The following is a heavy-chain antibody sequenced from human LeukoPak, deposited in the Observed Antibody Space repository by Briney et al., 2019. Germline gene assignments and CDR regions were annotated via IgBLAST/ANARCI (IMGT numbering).Heavy chain of an antibody. V-gene: IGHV3-30*03. Sequence: GGSLRLSCAASGFTFSSYGMHWVRQAPGKGLEWVAVISSDGNNKNYVDSVKGRFTISRDNSKNTLYLQMSSLRPEDTAVYYCVRGWRNMDVWGQGTTVTVSS. CDR1: GFTFSSYG. D-gene: IGHD5-24*01. CDR3: VRGWRNMDV. J-gene: IGHJ6*02. CDR2: ISSDGNNK.